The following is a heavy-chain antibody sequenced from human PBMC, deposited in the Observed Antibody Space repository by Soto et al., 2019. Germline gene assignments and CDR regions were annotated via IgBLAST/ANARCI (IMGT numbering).Heavy chain of an antibody. J-gene: IGHJ3*02. Sequence: LSLTCTVSGGSISSYYWSWIRQPPGKGLEWIGYIYYSGSTNYNPSLKSRVTISVDTSKNQFSLKLSSVTAADTAVYYCARDLSSQDGAIAAFDIWGQGTMVTVS. CDR2: IYYSGST. D-gene: IGHD6-13*01. V-gene: IGHV4-59*01. CDR1: GGSISSYY. CDR3: ARDLSSQDGAIAAFDI.